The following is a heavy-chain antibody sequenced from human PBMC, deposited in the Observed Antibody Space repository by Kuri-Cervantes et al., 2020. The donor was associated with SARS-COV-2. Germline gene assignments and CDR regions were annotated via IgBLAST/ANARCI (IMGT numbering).Heavy chain of an antibody. CDR2: IDWDDDK. V-gene: IGHV2-70*11. J-gene: IGHJ6*03. Sequence: SGPTLVKPTQTLTLTCTFSGFSLNTSGMCVSWIRQPPGKALEWLARIDWDDDKYYSTSLKTRLTISKDTSKNQVVLTMTNMDPVDTATYYCARTNVDTAMVTSYYYYMDVWGKGTTVTVSS. CDR3: ARTNVDTAMVTSYYYYMDV. D-gene: IGHD5-18*01. CDR1: GFSLNTSGMC.